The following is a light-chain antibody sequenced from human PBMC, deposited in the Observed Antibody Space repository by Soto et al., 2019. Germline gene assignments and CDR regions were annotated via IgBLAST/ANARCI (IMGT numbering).Light chain of an antibody. J-gene: IGKJ1*01. CDR2: LVS. CDR3: MQALQTPWT. V-gene: IGKV2-28*01. CDR1: QSFLHSNVSTY. Sequence: DIVMTQSPLSLPVTPGDPASISSGSSQSFLHSNVSTYLDWYLQKPGQSPQLLIYLVSIRASGVPDRFSGSGSGTDFTLKISRVEAEDVGVYYCMQALQTPWTFGQGTKVEIK.